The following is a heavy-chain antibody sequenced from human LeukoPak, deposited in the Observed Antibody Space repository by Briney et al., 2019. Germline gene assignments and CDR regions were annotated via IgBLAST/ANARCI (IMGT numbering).Heavy chain of an antibody. CDR1: GFTFDDYA. D-gene: IGHD6-6*01. CDR3: AKDRALYSSYYFDY. J-gene: IGHJ4*02. Sequence: GGSLRLSCAAPGFTFDDYAMHWVRQAPGKGLEWVSGISWNSGSIGYADSVKGRFTISRDNAKNSLYLQMNSLRAEDTALYYCAKDRALYSSYYFDYWGQGTLVTVSS. CDR2: ISWNSGSI. V-gene: IGHV3-9*01.